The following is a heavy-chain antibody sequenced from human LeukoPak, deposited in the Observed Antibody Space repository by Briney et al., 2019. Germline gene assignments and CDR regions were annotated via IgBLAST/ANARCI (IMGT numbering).Heavy chain of an antibody. CDR3: ARDRPQYCSSVNCYVFDC. J-gene: IGHJ4*02. CDR1: EFSFPNYA. CDR2: ISGSGGGT. V-gene: IGHV3-23*01. D-gene: IGHD2-2*01. Sequence: PGGSLRLSCVGSEFSFPNYAMSWVRQAPGRGLEWISSISGSGGGTYYADSEKGRFTISRDNSKNTLYLQMNSLRAEDTALYYCARDRPQYCSSVNCYVFDCWGQGTLVTVSS.